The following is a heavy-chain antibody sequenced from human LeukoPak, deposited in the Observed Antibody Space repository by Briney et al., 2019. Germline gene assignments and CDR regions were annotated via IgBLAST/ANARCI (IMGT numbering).Heavy chain of an antibody. CDR1: GYSFVGYG. CDR3: ARVELRTPQYYDYVWGSLGT. CDR2: FNPENGNT. J-gene: IGHJ4*02. D-gene: IGHD3-16*01. Sequence: ASVKVSCKASGYSFVGYGITWVRQAPGQGLEWMGWFNPENGNTNYAQKVQGRVTMTADTSTSTVYMELSSLRSEDTAVYYCARVELRTPQYYDYVWGSLGTWGQGTLVTVSS. V-gene: IGHV1-18*01.